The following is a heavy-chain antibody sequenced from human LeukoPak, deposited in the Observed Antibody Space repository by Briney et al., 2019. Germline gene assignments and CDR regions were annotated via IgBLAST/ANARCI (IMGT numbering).Heavy chain of an antibody. CDR2: IYPGDSDT. D-gene: IGHD3-9*01. V-gene: IGHV5-51*01. J-gene: IGHJ5*02. CDR3: ARHHGYYDILTGVNNWFDP. CDR1: GYSSTSYW. Sequence: GESLKISCKCSGYSSTSYWIGWVRQMPGKGLEWMGIIYPGDSDTRYSPSFQGQVTISADKSISTAYLQWSSLKASDTATYYCARHHGYYDILTGVNNWFDPWGQGTLVTVSS.